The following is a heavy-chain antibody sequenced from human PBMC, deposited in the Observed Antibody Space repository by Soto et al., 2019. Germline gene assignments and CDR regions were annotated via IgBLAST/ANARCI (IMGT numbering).Heavy chain of an antibody. Sequence: GGSLRLSCAASGFTFSSYAMSWVRQTPEKGLEWVSVIINTGGCTLYSDSVKGRFTISRDNAKNSLYLQMDSLRAEDTAVYYCARDPVRRDDYNFDYWCQGTLVTVSS. CDR3: ARDPVRRDDYNFDY. J-gene: IGHJ4*02. CDR2: IINTGGCT. D-gene: IGHD4-4*01. V-gene: IGHV3-23*01. CDR1: GFTFSSYA.